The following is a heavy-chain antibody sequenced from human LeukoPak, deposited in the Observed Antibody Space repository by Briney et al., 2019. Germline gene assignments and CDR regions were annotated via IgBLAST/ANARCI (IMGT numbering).Heavy chain of an antibody. D-gene: IGHD3-9*01. CDR3: AKDFDWAPVGDC. V-gene: IGHV3-23*01. Sequence: GGSLRLSCAASGFTFSSYAMSWVRQAPGKGLEWVSAISGGGRSTYYADSVKGRFTISRDNSKSTLYLQMNSLRAEDTAVYYCAKDFDWAPVGDCWGQGTLVTVSS. CDR1: GFTFSSYA. J-gene: IGHJ4*02. CDR2: ISGGGRST.